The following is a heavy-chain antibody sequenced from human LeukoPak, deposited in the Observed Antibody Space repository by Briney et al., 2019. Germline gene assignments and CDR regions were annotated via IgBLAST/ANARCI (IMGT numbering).Heavy chain of an antibody. CDR1: GFTFDDYA. CDR2: ISWNSGSI. CDR3: ARGGGYSSGWYSHSLDY. J-gene: IGHJ4*02. Sequence: PGGSLRLSCAASGFTFDDYAMHWVRQAPGRGLEWVSGISWNSGSIGYADSVKGRFTISRDNAKNSLYLQMNSLRAEDTAVYYCARGGGYSSGWYSHSLDYWGQGTLVTVSS. V-gene: IGHV3-9*01. D-gene: IGHD6-19*01.